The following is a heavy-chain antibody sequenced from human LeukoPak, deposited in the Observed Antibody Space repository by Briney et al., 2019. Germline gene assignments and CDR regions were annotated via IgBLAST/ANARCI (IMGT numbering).Heavy chain of an antibody. J-gene: IGHJ5*02. Sequence: PSQTLSLTCTVSGGSISSGGYYWSWIRQHPGKGLEWIGYIYYSGSTYYNPSLKSRVTISVDTSKNQFSLKLSSVTAADTAVYYCARAVPYDSSGYYSNWFDPWGQGTPVTVSS. V-gene: IGHV4-31*03. CDR1: GGSISSGGYY. CDR3: ARAVPYDSSGYYSNWFDP. CDR2: IYYSGST. D-gene: IGHD3-22*01.